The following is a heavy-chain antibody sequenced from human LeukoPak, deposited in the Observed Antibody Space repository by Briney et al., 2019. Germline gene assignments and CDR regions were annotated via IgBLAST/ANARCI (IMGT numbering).Heavy chain of an antibody. V-gene: IGHV1-2*02. CDR2: INPNSGGT. J-gene: IGHJ5*02. CDR3: ARAEISGYCSGGSCYSGNWFDP. Sequence: ASVKASCKASGYTFTSYGISWVRQAPGQGLEWMGWINPNSGGTNYAQKFQGRVTMTRDTSISTAYMELSRLRSDDTAVYYCARAEISGYCSGGSCYSGNWFDPWGQGTLVTVSS. CDR1: GYTFTSYG. D-gene: IGHD2-15*01.